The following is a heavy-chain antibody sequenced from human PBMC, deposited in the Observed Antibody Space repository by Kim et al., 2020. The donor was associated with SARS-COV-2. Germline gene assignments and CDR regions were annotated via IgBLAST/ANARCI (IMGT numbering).Heavy chain of an antibody. CDR3: ARKTGDYYYYGMDV. V-gene: IGHV5-10-1*01. Sequence: SPSCQGHVTISADKSISTAYLQWSSLKASDTAMYYCARKTGDYYYYGMDVWGQGTTVTVSS. J-gene: IGHJ6*02. D-gene: IGHD1-1*01.